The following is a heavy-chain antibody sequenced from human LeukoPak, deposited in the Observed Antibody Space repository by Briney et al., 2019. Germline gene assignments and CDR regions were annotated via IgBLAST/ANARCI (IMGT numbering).Heavy chain of an antibody. CDR2: IYYSGST. J-gene: IGHJ4*02. V-gene: IGHV4-59*01. CDR3: ARGGEYDSGHFFFNY. Sequence: SETLSLTCAVYGGSFSGYYWSWIRQPPGKGLEWIGYIYYSGSTNYNPSLKGRVTISVDTSKSQVSLKLISLTAADTAVYYCARGGEYDSGHFFFNYWGRGTLLTVSS. CDR1: GGSFSGYY. D-gene: IGHD2/OR15-2a*01.